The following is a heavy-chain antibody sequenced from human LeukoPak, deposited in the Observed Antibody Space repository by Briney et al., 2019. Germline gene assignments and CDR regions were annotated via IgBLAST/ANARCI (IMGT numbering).Heavy chain of an antibody. CDR2: INHSGST. Sequence: SETLSLTCTVSGGSISSSNYYWGWIRQPPGKGLEWIGEINHSGSTNYNPSLKSRVTISVDTSKNQFSLKLSSVTAADTAVYYCARHLGRRWLGYWGQGTLVTVS. CDR1: GGSISSSNYY. CDR3: ARHLGRRWLGY. V-gene: IGHV4-39*01. D-gene: IGHD6-19*01. J-gene: IGHJ4*02.